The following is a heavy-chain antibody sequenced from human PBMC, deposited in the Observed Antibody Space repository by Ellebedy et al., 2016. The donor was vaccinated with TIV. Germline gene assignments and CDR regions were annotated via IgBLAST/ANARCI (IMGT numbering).Heavy chain of an antibody. CDR1: GGTFSSYA. CDR3: ARNGPSSGWPHFPDY. Sequence: AASVKVSCKASGGTFSSYAISWVRQAPGQGLEWMGRIIPILGIANYAQKFQGRVTITADKSTSTAYMELSSLRSEDTAVYYCARNGPSSGWPHFPDYWGQGTLVTVSS. V-gene: IGHV1-69*04. D-gene: IGHD6-19*01. CDR2: IIPILGIA. J-gene: IGHJ4*02.